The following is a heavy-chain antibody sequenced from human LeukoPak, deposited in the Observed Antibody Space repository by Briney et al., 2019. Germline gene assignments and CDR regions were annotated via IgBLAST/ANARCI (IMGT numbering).Heavy chain of an antibody. Sequence: SETLSLTCAVYGGSFSGYYWSWIRQPPGKGLEWIGEINHSGSTNYNPSLKSRVTISVDTSKNQFSLKLSSVTAADTAVYYCARAGHGYWYFDLWGRGTLVTVSS. CDR1: GGSFSGYY. J-gene: IGHJ2*01. CDR3: ARAGHGYWYFDL. CDR2: INHSGST. D-gene: IGHD3-10*01. V-gene: IGHV4-34*01.